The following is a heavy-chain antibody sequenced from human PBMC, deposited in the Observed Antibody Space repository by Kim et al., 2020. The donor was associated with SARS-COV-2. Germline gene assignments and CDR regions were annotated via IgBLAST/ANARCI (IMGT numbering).Heavy chain of an antibody. CDR2: TYYRSKWYN. CDR1: GDSVSNNSAA. D-gene: IGHD1-7*01. Sequence: SQTLSLTCAISGDSVSNNSAAWNWIRQSPSRGLEWLGRTYYRSKWYNDYAVSVKSRITINPDTSKNQFSLQLNSVTPEDTAVYYCARANYAPPKIYYGMDVWGQGTTVTVSS. CDR3: ARANYAPPKIYYGMDV. J-gene: IGHJ6*02. V-gene: IGHV6-1*01.